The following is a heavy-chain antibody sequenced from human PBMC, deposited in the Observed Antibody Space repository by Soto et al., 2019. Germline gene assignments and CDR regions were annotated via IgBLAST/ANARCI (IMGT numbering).Heavy chain of an antibody. CDR3: ARVFGVVPAAIHYDVVYGMDV. CDR2: INPSGGST. D-gene: IGHD2-2*01. CDR1: GYTFTSYD. V-gene: IGHV1-46*01. J-gene: IGHJ6*02. Sequence: GASVKVSCKASGYTFTSYDMHWVRQAPGQGLEWMGIINPSGGSTSYAQKFQGRVTMTRDTSTSTVYMELSSLRSEDTAVYYCARVFGVVPAAIHYDVVYGMDVWGQGTTVTVSS.